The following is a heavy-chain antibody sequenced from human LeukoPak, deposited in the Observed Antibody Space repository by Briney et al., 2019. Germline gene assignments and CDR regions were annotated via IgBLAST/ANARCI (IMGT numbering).Heavy chain of an antibody. CDR2: IYYSGST. J-gene: IGHJ4*02. CDR1: GGSISSYY. V-gene: IGHV4-59*08. CDR3: ARHGVGRGGDFDY. D-gene: IGHD3-10*01. Sequence: SETLSLTCTVSGGSISSYYWSWIRQPAGKGLEWIGYIYYSGSTKYNPSLKSRVTISVDTSKNQFSLKLSSVTAADTAVYYCARHGVGRGGDFDYWGQGTLVTVSS.